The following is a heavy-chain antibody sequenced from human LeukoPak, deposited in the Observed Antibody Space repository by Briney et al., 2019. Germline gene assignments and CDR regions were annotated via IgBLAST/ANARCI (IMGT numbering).Heavy chain of an antibody. CDR3: ARGYYDSSGYYGGIEYYYYGMDV. J-gene: IGHJ6*02. CDR2: IYYSGST. CDR1: GGSISSYY. Sequence: SETLSLTCTVSGGSISSYYWSWIRQPPGKGLEWIGYIYYSGSTNYNPSLKSRVTISVDTSKNQFSLKLSSVTAADTAVYYCARGYYDSSGYYGGIEYYYYGMDVWGQGTTVTVFS. V-gene: IGHV4-59*01. D-gene: IGHD3-22*01.